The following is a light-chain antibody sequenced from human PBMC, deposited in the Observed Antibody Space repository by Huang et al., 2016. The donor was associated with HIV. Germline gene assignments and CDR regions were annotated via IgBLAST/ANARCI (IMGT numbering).Light chain of an antibody. CDR3: QQRSNWPPET. V-gene: IGKV3-11*01. J-gene: IGKJ4*01. Sequence: EIVLTQSPATLSLSPGERATLSCRASQSVSSYLAWYQQKPGQAPRLLIYDASNRATGIPARFSGSGSGTDFTLTSSSLEPEDFAVYYCQQRSNWPPETFGGGTKVEIK. CDR1: QSVSSY. CDR2: DAS.